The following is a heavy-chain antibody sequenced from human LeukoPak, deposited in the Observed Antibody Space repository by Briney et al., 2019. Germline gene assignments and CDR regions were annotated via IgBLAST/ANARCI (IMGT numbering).Heavy chain of an antibody. V-gene: IGHV1-2*02. J-gene: IGHJ5*02. Sequence: ASVKVSCKASGYTFTGYYIHWVRQAPGQGLEWMGWINPNSGGTNYAQKFQGRVTMTRDTSISTAYMELSRLRSDDTAVYYCAREGYSRSWLDPWGQGTLVTVSS. CDR1: GYTFTGYY. CDR2: INPNSGGT. CDR3: AREGYSRSWLDP. D-gene: IGHD5-18*01.